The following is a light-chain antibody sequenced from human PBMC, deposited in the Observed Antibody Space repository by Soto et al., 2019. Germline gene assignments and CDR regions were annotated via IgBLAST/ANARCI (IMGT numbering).Light chain of an antibody. CDR2: DAS. CDR3: QQRSDWPLT. V-gene: IGKV3-11*01. J-gene: IGKJ1*01. Sequence: EIVLTQSPATLSLSPGERATLSCRASQSVSSYFAWYQQKPGQAPRLLIYDASSRATGIPARFSGSGSGTDFTLTISSLEPEDFAVYYCQQRSDWPLTFGPGTKV. CDR1: QSVSSY.